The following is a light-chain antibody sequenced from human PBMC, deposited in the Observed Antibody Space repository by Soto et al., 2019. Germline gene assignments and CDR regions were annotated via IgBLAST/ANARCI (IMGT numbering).Light chain of an antibody. CDR2: DAS. V-gene: IGKV3-15*01. CDR1: QFIGSN. CDR3: QQYNNWPPLT. J-gene: IGKJ4*01. Sequence: MTQSPVTLSVSPGERATLSCRASQFIGSNLAWYQQKPAQPPRLLIYDASTRATGIPARFSGSGSGTEFTLTISSLQSEDVDVYYCQQYNNWPPLTFGGGTKVDIK.